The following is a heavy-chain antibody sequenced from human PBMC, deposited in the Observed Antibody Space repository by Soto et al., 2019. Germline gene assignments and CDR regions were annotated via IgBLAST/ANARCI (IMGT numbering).Heavy chain of an antibody. CDR3: ARDRDYDILTGYQRGWFDP. CDR1: GFTFSDYY. D-gene: IGHD3-9*01. CDR2: ISSSGSTI. V-gene: IGHV3-11*01. J-gene: IGHJ5*02. Sequence: QVQLVESGGGLVKPGGSLRVSCAASGFTFSDYYMSWIRQAPGKGLEWVSHISSSGSTIYFADSVKGRITVSRDNAKNSLYRQMNSLRAEDTAVYYCARDRDYDILTGYQRGWFDPWGQGTLVTVSS.